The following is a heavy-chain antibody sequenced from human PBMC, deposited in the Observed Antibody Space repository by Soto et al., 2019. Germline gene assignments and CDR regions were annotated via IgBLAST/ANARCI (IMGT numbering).Heavy chain of an antibody. Sequence: QITLKESGPTLVKPTQTLTLTCTFSGFSLSTSGVGVGWIRQPPGKALEWLALIYWDDDKRYSPSLKSRLTITKDTSKNQVVLTMTNMEPVDTATYYCAHRRGGCSGGSCYSHYYGMDVWGQGTTVTVSS. CDR1: GFSLSTSGVG. J-gene: IGHJ6*02. CDR2: IYWDDDK. CDR3: AHRRGGCSGGSCYSHYYGMDV. D-gene: IGHD2-15*01. V-gene: IGHV2-5*02.